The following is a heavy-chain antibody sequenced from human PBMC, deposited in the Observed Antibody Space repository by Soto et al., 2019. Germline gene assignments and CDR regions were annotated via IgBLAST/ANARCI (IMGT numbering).Heavy chain of an antibody. Sequence: GGSLRLSCAASGFTFSNAWMSWVRQAPGKGLEWVGRIKSKTDGGTTDYAAPVKGRFTISRDESKNTLYLQMNSLKTEDTAVYYCTTAFYGSGSYYYYYYGMEVWGQGTTVTVSS. CDR1: GFTFSNAW. J-gene: IGHJ6*02. CDR3: TTAFYGSGSYYYYYYGMEV. CDR2: IKSKTDGGTT. V-gene: IGHV3-15*01. D-gene: IGHD3-10*01.